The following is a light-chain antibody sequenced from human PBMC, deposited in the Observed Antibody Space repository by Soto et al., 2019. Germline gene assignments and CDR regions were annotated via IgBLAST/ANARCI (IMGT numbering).Light chain of an antibody. CDR3: QAWDSSSLYV. CDR1: KLGDKY. J-gene: IGLJ1*01. CDR2: QDT. Sequence: SYELTQPPSVSVSPGQTAYITCSGDKLGDKYACWYQQKPGQSPVLVIYQDTKRPSGIPERFSGSNSGNTATLTISGTQAVDEADYYCQAWDSSSLYVFGTGTKVTVL. V-gene: IGLV3-1*01.